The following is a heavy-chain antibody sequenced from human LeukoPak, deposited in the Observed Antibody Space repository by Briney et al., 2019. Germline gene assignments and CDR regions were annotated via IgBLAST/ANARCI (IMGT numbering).Heavy chain of an antibody. J-gene: IGHJ3*02. V-gene: IGHV3-23*01. CDR1: GSTFSSYA. Sequence: PGGSLRLSCAASGSTFSSYAMSWVRQAPGKGLEWVSAISGSGGSTYYADSVKGRFTISRDNSKNTLYLQMNSLRAEDTAVYYCAKDLGPGYDYVRAYAFDIWGQGTMVTVSS. CDR2: ISGSGGST. CDR3: AKDLGPGYDYVRAYAFDI. D-gene: IGHD3-16*01.